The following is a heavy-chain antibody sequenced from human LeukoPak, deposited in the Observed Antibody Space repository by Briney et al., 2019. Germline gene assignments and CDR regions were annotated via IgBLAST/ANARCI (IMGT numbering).Heavy chain of an antibody. D-gene: IGHD3-3*01. CDR3: ALIQSGYSFDY. V-gene: IGHV1-18*01. J-gene: IGHJ4*02. CDR2: ISAYNGNT. CDR1: GYTFTSYG. Sequence: ASVKVSCKASGYTFTSYGISWVRQAPGQGLEWMGWISAYNGNTNYAQKFQGRVTITTDESTSTAYMELSSLRSEDTAVYYCALIQSGYSFDYWGQGTLVTVSS.